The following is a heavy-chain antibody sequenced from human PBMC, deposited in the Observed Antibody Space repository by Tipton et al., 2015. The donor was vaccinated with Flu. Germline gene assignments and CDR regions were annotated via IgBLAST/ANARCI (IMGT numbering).Heavy chain of an antibody. Sequence: SLRLSCAASGSTFSSYAMHWVRQAPGKGLEWVAVISYDGSNKYCADSVKGRFTISRDNSKNTLYLQMSSLRAEDTAVYYCATVIHSSGWYWGQGTLVTVSS. D-gene: IGHD6-19*01. CDR1: GSTFSSYA. CDR3: ATVIHSSGWY. V-gene: IGHV3-30*04. J-gene: IGHJ4*02. CDR2: ISYDGSNK.